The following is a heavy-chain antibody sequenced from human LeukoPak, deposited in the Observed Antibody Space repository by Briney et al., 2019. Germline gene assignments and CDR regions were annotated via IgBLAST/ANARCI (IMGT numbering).Heavy chain of an antibody. V-gene: IGHV3-7*01. CDR2: IKYDGSHK. CDR1: GFSFSSYW. Sequence: PGGSLRLSCVASGFSFSSYWMAWVRPAPGKGLEWVANIKYDGSHKYYVDSVKGRFTISRDNAKNSVYLQMNSLRVDDTAVYFCASSHDSSGNDWGQGTMVTVSS. J-gene: IGHJ4*02. D-gene: IGHD3-22*01. CDR3: ASSHDSSGND.